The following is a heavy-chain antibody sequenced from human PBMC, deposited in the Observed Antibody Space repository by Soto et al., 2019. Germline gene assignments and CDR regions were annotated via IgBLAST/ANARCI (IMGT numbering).Heavy chain of an antibody. CDR2: IIPIFGTA. Sequence: SVKVSCKASGGTFSSYAISWVRQAPGQGLEWMGGIIPIFGTANYAQKFQGRVTITADESTSTAYMELSSLRSEDTAVYYCARDLYDFWSGYYPFDYWGQGTLVTVSS. V-gene: IGHV1-69*13. CDR1: GGTFSSYA. CDR3: ARDLYDFWSGYYPFDY. D-gene: IGHD3-3*01. J-gene: IGHJ4*02.